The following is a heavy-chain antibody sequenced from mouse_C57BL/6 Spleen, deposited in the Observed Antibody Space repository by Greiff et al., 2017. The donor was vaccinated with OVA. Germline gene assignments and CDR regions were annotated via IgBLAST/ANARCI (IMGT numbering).Heavy chain of an antibody. V-gene: IGHV1-69*01. CDR1: GYTFTSYW. Sequence: QVQLQQPGAELVMPGASVKLSCKASGYTFTSYWMHWVKQRPGQGLEWIGAIDPSDSYTNYNQKFKGKSTLTVDKSSSTAYMQLSSLTSEDSAVYYCARLLTGKGDFDYWGQGTTLTVSS. J-gene: IGHJ2*01. CDR3: ARLLTGKGDFDY. D-gene: IGHD4-1*01. CDR2: IDPSDSYT.